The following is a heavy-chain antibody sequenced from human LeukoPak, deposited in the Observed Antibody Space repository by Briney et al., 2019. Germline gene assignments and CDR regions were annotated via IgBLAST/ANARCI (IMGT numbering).Heavy chain of an antibody. CDR1: GFTFSSYA. CDR3: AKVDYDSSGYNEDY. J-gene: IGHJ4*02. V-gene: IGHV3-23*01. D-gene: IGHD3-22*01. Sequence: PGGSLRLSCAASGFTFSSYAMSWVRQAPGKGLEWVSAISGSGGSTYYADSVKGRFTISRDNSKNTLYVQMNSLRAEDTAVYYCAKVDYDSSGYNEDYWGQGTLVTVSS. CDR2: ISGSGGST.